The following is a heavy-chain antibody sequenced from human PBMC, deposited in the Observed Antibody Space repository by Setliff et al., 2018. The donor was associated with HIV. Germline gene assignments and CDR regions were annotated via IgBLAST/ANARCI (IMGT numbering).Heavy chain of an antibody. CDR1: GYTFTSYD. J-gene: IGHJ6*03. Sequence: ASVKVSCKASGYTFTSYDINWVRQATGQGLEWMGWMMPSSGNTGYAQKFQGRVSIARDTSASTAYMELSSLRSEDTAVYYCARVQTMAVAGTQYYYMDVWGKGTTVTVSS. V-gene: IGHV1-8*03. CDR2: MMPSSGNT. CDR3: ARVQTMAVAGTQYYYMDV. D-gene: IGHD6-19*01.